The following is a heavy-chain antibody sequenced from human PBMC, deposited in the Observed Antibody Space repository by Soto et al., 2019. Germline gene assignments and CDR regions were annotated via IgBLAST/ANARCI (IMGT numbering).Heavy chain of an antibody. V-gene: IGHV1-2*06. Sequence: ASVKVSCKASGYTFTGFYTHWVRQAPGQGLEWMGRINPDSGDTDHAEKFQGRVTVTRDTSISTAYMELTRLTSDDTAVYHCAISVGVPAPHRAFDYWGLGTPVTVSS. CDR3: AISVGVPAPHRAFDY. CDR2: INPDSGDT. J-gene: IGHJ4*02. D-gene: IGHD2-2*01. CDR1: GYTFTGFY.